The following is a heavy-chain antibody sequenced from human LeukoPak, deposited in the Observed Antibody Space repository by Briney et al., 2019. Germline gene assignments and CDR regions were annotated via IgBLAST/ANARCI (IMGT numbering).Heavy chain of an antibody. V-gene: IGHV3-23*01. Sequence: PGRSLTLSCPASALTFSSYAMSWVRQPPGKGLEWVSAISSSGGSTYYADSVKGRLTLARDNSKNTLYLQMNSLRAEDTAVYDCAKGSKGVVAATLYYYGMDVWGQGTTVTVSS. CDR1: ALTFSSYA. D-gene: IGHD2-15*01. CDR2: ISSSGGST. J-gene: IGHJ6*02. CDR3: AKGSKGVVAATLYYYGMDV.